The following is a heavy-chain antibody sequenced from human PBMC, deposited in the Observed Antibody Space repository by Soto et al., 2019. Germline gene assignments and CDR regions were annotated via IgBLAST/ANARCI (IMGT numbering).Heavy chain of an antibody. V-gene: IGHV1-69*01. J-gene: IGHJ6*02. D-gene: IGHD3-22*01. Sequence: QVQLVQSGAEVKKPGSSVKVSCKISGGTFSRYSISWVRQAPGQGLEWMGGIVPIFGPTNYAQKFQDRVTITTDESATTAHMELSNLRSEDTAVYYCARPYEGGYSSNHHYYYALDVWGQGTAVTVSS. CDR2: IVPIFGPT. CDR1: GGTFSRYS. CDR3: ARPYEGGYSSNHHYYYALDV.